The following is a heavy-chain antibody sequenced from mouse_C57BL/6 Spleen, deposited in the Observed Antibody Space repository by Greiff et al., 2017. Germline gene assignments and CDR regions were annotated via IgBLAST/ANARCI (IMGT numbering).Heavy chain of an antibody. CDR2: ISSGGSYT. CDR1: GFTFSSYG. V-gene: IGHV5-6*01. CDR3: ARQNYGSSLWYFDV. D-gene: IGHD1-1*01. J-gene: IGHJ1*03. Sequence: EVQRVESGGDLVKPGGSLKLSCAASGFTFSSYGMSWVRQTPDKRLEWVATISSGGSYTYYPDSVKGRFTISRDNAKNTLYLQMSSLKSEDTAMYYCARQNYGSSLWYFDVWGTGTTDTVSS.